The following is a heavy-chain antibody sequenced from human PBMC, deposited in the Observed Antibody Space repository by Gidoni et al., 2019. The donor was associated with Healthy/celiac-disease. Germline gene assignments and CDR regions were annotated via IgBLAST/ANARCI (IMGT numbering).Heavy chain of an antibody. J-gene: IGHJ6*02. V-gene: IGHV3-49*03. Sequence: EVQLVESGGGLVQPGRSLRLSCTAAGFPFGDYAMSWFRQVPGKGLEWVGFIRSKAYGGTTEYAASVKGRFTISRDDSKSIAYLQMNSLKTEDTAVYYCTRGLGVGGYYYYGMDVWGQGTTVTVSS. CDR3: TRGLGVGGYYYYGMDV. D-gene: IGHD3-10*01. CDR2: IRSKAYGGTT. CDR1: GFPFGDYA.